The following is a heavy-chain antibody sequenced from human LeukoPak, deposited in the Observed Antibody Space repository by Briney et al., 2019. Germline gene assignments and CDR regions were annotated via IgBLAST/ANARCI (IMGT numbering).Heavy chain of an antibody. V-gene: IGHV4-4*07. J-gene: IGHJ4*02. Sequence: SETLSLTCTVSGGSISGYFWSWIRQPAGKGLEWIGRIHPSGSSNYNPSLKSRLTMSVDTSKNQLSLNLSPVTAADTAVYLCARDGNVERPYDSWGQGTLVTVSP. D-gene: IGHD1-26*01. CDR2: IHPSGSS. CDR3: ARDGNVERPYDS. CDR1: GGSISGYF.